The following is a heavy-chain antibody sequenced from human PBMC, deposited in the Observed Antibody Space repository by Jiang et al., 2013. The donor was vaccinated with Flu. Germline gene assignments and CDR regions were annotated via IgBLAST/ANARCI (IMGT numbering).Heavy chain of an antibody. D-gene: IGHD7-27*01. V-gene: IGHV4-4*02. J-gene: IGHJ4*02. CDR3: ARGFKARSTNVWGFDS. CDR1: GGSISTINW. CDR2: VYHSGGT. Sequence: SGPGLVKPSGTLSLTCAVSGGSISTINWWSWVRQTPEKGLEWIGEVYHSGGTNYSPSFQSRVTISVDKSRNQFSLNLNSVTAADSAVYYCARGFKARSTNVWGFDSWGQGTLVIVSS.